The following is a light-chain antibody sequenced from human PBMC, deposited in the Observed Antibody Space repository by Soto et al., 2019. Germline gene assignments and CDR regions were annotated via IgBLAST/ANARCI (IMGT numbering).Light chain of an antibody. CDR1: SSDVGGYAY. CDR2: EVS. Sequence: QSALTQPASVSGSPGQSITISCTGTSSDVGGYAYVSWYQQYPGKAPKLVISEVSNRPSGVSHRFSGSKSGNTASLTISGLQAEDEADYYCSSYVNYNTFVIFGGGTKLTVL. J-gene: IGLJ2*01. CDR3: SSYVNYNTFVI. V-gene: IGLV2-14*01.